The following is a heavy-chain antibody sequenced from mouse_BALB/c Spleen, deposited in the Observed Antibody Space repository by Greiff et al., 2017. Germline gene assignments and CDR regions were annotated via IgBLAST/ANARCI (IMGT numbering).Heavy chain of an antibody. CDR3: ARSGYGNYDY. J-gene: IGHJ2*01. CDR1: GYTFTSYW. Sequence: GQLQQSGAELAKPGASVKMSCKASGYTFTSYWMHWVKQRPGQGLEWIGYINPSTGYTEYNQKFKDKATLTADKSSSTAYMQLSSLTSEDSAVYYCARSGYGNYDYWGQGTTLTVSS. D-gene: IGHD2-10*02. CDR2: INPSTGYT. V-gene: IGHV1-7*01.